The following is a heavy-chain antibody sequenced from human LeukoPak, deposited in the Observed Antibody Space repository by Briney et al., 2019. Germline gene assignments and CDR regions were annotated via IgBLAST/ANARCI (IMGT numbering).Heavy chain of an antibody. CDR3: ARDHTVAGTYYGMDV. D-gene: IGHD6-19*01. Sequence: GASVKVSCKASGYTFTSYAMNWVRQAPGQGLEWMGWINTNTGNPTYAQGFTGRFVFSLDTSVSTAYLQISSLKAEDTAVYYCARDHTVAGTYYGMDVWGQGTTVTVSS. V-gene: IGHV7-4-1*02. J-gene: IGHJ6*02. CDR2: INTNTGNP. CDR1: GYTFTSYA.